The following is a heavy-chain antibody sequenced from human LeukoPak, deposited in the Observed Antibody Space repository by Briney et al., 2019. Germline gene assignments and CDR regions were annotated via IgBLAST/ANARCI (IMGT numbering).Heavy chain of an antibody. CDR3: ARVSSIAVAGREAFDI. CDR1: GYTFTGYF. CDR2: INPNSGGT. J-gene: IGHJ3*02. Sequence: GASVKVSCQASGYTFTGYFMHWVRQAPGQGLEWMGWINPNSGGTNYAQKFQGRVTMTRDTSISTAYMELSRLRSDDTAVYYCARVSSIAVAGREAFDIWGQGTMVTVSS. V-gene: IGHV1-2*02. D-gene: IGHD6-19*01.